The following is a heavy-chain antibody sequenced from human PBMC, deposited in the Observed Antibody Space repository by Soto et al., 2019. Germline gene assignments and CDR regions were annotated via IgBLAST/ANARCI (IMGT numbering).Heavy chain of an antibody. D-gene: IGHD5-18*01. V-gene: IGHV4-61*01. Sequence: SETLSLTCTVSGGSVSSGSYYWSWIRQPPGKGLEWIGYIYYSGSTNYNPSLKSRVTISVDTSKNQFSLKLSSVTAADTAVYYCARGRIQLWLTHFDYWGQGTLVTVSS. CDR2: IYYSGST. CDR1: GGSVSSGSYY. J-gene: IGHJ4*02. CDR3: ARGRIQLWLTHFDY.